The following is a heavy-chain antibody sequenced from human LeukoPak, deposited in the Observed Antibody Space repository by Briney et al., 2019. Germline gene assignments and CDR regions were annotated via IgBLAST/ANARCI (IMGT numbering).Heavy chain of an antibody. Sequence: GGSLRLSCAASGFTFRTYWMSGIRQAPGKGPEWVADINQDGSEEYYVQSVKGRFTVSRDNAQNAVFLQMTNLRADDTAVYYCARWKMELRRNAFDFWGQGTVVTVSS. CDR1: GFTFRTYW. CDR2: INQDGSEE. J-gene: IGHJ3*01. CDR3: ARWKMELRRNAFDF. V-gene: IGHV3-7*01. D-gene: IGHD1-26*01.